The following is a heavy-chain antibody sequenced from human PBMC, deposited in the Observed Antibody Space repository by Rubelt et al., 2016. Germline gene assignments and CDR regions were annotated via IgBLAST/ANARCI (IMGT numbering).Heavy chain of an antibody. CDR2: ISYVGSNK. J-gene: IGHJ4*02. V-gene: IGHV3-30*04. CDR3: ARATAGFDY. Sequence: GGSVVQPGRSLRLSCAASGFTFSSYSMHWVRQAPGKGLEWVAVISYVGSNKYYADSVKGRFTISRDNSKNTLSLQMNSLRAEDTAVYYCARATAGFDYWGQGTLVTVSS. CDR1: GFTFSSYS. D-gene: IGHD6-13*01.